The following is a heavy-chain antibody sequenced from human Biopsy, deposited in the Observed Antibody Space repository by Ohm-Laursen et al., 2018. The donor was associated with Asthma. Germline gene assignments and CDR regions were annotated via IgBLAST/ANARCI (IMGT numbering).Heavy chain of an antibody. CDR1: RFTYE. J-gene: IGHJ4*02. CDR3: AREGVAGTLIED. V-gene: IGHV3-30-3*01. D-gene: IGHD6-19*01. Sequence: SLRLSCAASRFTYEMHWVRQAPGKGLEWVAVISYGGSSIYYADSVKGRFTIFRDNSKNTLSLQMNSLTAEDTAVYYCAREGVAGTLIEDWGQGTLVTVSS. CDR2: ISYGGSSI.